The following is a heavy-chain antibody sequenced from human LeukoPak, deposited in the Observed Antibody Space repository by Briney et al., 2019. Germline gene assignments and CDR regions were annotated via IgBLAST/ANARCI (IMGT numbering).Heavy chain of an antibody. Sequence: GRSLTLPCTASGFPFSSYDMHWLRHAPGKGLVWGAVISYDGSNKYYADSVKGRFTISRDNSKNTLYLQMNSLRAEDTAVYYCAKALGITMIPLDYWGQGTLVTVSS. CDR3: AKALGITMIPLDY. J-gene: IGHJ4*02. CDR1: GFPFSSYD. CDR2: ISYDGSNK. V-gene: IGHV3-30*18. D-gene: IGHD3-22*01.